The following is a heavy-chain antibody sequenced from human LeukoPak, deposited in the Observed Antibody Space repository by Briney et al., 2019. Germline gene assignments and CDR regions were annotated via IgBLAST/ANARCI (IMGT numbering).Heavy chain of an antibody. V-gene: IGHV3-64*01. CDR1: GXTFSSYA. Sequence: GGSLRLSCAASGXTFSSYAMHWVRQAPGKGLEYVSAISSNGGSTYYANSVKGRFTISRDNSKNTLYLQMGSLRAEDMAVYYCARGRDGYIYPYFDYWGQGTLVTVSS. CDR2: ISSNGGST. D-gene: IGHD5-24*01. CDR3: ARGRDGYIYPYFDY. J-gene: IGHJ4*02.